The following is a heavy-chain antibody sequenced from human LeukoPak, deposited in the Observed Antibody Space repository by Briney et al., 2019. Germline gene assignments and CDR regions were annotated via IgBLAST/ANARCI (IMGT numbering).Heavy chain of an antibody. CDR1: GYTFTSYY. CDR2: INPNGGST. D-gene: IGHD2-21*02. CDR3: ARGIGDRFRLQYVIDY. V-gene: IGHV1-46*01. J-gene: IGHJ4*02. Sequence: ASVKVSCKASGYTFTSYYMHWVRRAPGQGLEWMGIINPNGGSTSYTQKFQGRVTVTRDLSTSTVYMELSSLRSEDTAVYFCARGIGDRFRLQYVIDYWGQGTLVTVSS.